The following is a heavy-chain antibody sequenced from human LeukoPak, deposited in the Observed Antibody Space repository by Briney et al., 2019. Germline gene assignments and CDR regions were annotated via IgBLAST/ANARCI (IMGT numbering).Heavy chain of an antibody. V-gene: IGHV4-34*01. J-gene: IGHJ4*02. Sequence: SETLSLTCAVYGGSFSCYYWTWIRQPPGKGLEGGGEINHSRNTNYSPFLKSRATISVDTSKNQFSLTLSSVTAADTAVYYCARWSSRYFGSRSYRKYYFDYWGQGTLVIVSS. CDR3: ARWSSRYFGSRSYRKYYFDY. CDR1: GGSFSCYY. CDR2: INHSRNT. D-gene: IGHD3-10*01.